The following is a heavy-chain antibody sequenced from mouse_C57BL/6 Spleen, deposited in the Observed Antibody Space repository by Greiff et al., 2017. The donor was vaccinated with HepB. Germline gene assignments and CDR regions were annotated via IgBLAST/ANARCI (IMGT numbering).Heavy chain of an antibody. V-gene: IGHV1-26*01. J-gene: IGHJ4*01. CDR2: INPNNGGT. CDR3: ARVSDGYYAMDY. CDR1: GYTFTDYY. Sequence: EVQLQQSGPELVKPGASVKISCKASGYTFTDYYMNWVKQSHGKSLEWIGDINPNNGGTSYNQKFKGKATLTVDKSSSTAYMELRSLTSEDSAVYYCARVSDGYYAMDYWGQGTSVTVSS.